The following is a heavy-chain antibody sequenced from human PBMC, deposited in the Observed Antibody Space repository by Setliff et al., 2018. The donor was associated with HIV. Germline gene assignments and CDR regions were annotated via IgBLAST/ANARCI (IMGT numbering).Heavy chain of an antibody. D-gene: IGHD3-16*01. CDR1: GGTFSSYA. CDR3: ARCGAGEWHLYMDV. J-gene: IGHJ6*03. V-gene: IGHV1-69*10. Sequence: SVKVSCKASGGTFSSYAISWVRQAPGQGLEWMGGIIPILGIANYAQKFQGRVTFTADKSTSTVYMELSSLRSEDTAVYYCARCGAGEWHLYMDVWGKGTAVTVSS. CDR2: IIPILGIA.